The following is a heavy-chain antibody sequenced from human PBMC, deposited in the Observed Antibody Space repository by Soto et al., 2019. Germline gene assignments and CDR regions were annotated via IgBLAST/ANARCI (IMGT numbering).Heavy chain of an antibody. J-gene: IGHJ4*02. Sequence: QVQLVQSGAEVKKPGASVKVSCKASGYTFTGYYMHWVRQAPGQGLEWMGWINPNSGGTNYAQKFQGWVTMTRDTSISTAYVELSRRRSDDTAVYYCARGTSPTAAGEHIDYWGQGTLVTVSS. V-gene: IGHV1-2*04. CDR3: ARGTSPTAAGEHIDY. D-gene: IGHD6-13*01. CDR1: GYTFTGYY. CDR2: INPNSGGT.